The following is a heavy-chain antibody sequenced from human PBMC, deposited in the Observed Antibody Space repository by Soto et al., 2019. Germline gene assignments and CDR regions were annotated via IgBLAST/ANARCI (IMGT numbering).Heavy chain of an antibody. D-gene: IGHD3-3*01. CDR1: GFTFSGSA. V-gene: IGHV3-73*01. J-gene: IGHJ6*03. CDR2: IRSKANNYAT. Sequence: VQLVESGGGLVQPGGSLKLSCAASGFTFSGSAMHWVRQASGTGLEWVGRIRSKANNYATAYGASVKGRFTISRDDSKKTAYLQMKSLKTEDTAVYYCSRQYSDSWSGKPQYYMDVWGKGTTVTVSS. CDR3: SRQYSDSWSGKPQYYMDV.